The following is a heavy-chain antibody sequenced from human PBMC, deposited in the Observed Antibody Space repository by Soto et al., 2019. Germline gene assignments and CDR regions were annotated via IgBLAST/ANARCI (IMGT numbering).Heavy chain of an antibody. CDR2: IYYSGST. CDR3: ASHYYDSSGYYYINAFDI. D-gene: IGHD3-22*01. CDR1: GYSISSGHS. V-gene: IGHV4-31*11. J-gene: IGHJ3*02. Sequence: SETLSLTCAVSGYSISSGHSWGWIRQHPGKGLEWIGYIYYSGSTYYNPSLKSRVTISVDTSKNQFSLKLSSVTAADTAVYYCASHYYDSSGYYYINAFDIWGQGTMVTVSS.